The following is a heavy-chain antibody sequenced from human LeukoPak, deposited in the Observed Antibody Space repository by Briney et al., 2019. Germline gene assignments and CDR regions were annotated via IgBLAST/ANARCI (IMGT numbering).Heavy chain of an antibody. CDR2: IWYDGSNK. CDR3: AAEVKCSPLLHWFDP. Sequence: PGGSLRLSCAASGFTFSSYGMHWVRQAPGKGLEWVAVIWYDGSNKYYADSVKGRFTISRDNSKNTLYLQMNSLRAEDTAVYYCAAEVKCSPLLHWFDPWGQGTLVTVSS. CDR1: GFTFSSYG. D-gene: IGHD2-15*01. J-gene: IGHJ5*02. V-gene: IGHV3-33*01.